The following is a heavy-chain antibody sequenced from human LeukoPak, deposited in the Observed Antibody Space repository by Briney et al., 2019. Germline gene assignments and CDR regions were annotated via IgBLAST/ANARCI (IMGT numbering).Heavy chain of an antibody. CDR2: IYTSGST. D-gene: IGHD4-17*01. J-gene: IGHJ5*02. Sequence: SETLSLTCTVSGNSFGDYYWSWIRQPAGKGLEWIGRIYTSGSTAYNPSLKSRVTMSVDTSKSQFSLNLMSVTAADTAVYYCTRDTGTTGEVKFDPWGQGTLVTVSS. CDR1: GNSFGDYY. CDR3: TRDTGTTGEVKFDP. V-gene: IGHV4-4*07.